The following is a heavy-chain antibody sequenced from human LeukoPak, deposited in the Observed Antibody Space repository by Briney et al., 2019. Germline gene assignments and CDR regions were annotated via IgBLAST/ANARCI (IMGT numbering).Heavy chain of an antibody. CDR1: GFTFSSYS. CDR2: ISGSSSYI. V-gene: IGHV3-21*01. CDR3: AKSAFYDNSGYLGY. J-gene: IGHJ4*02. Sequence: PGGSLRLSCAASGFTFSSYSMNWVRQAPGKGLEWVSFISGSSSYIYYGDSVKGRFTISRDTSKNTLYLQMNSLRAEDTAVYYCAKSAFYDNSGYLGYWGQGTLVTVSS. D-gene: IGHD3-22*01.